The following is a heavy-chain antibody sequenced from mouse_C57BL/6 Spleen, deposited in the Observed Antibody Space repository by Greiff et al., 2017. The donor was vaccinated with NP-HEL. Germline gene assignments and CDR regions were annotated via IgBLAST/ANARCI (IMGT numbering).Heavy chain of an antibody. CDR1: GFNIKDDY. J-gene: IGHJ2*01. Sequence: EVKLVESGAELVRPGASVKLSCTASGFNIKDDYMHWVKQKPEQGLEWIGWIDPENGDTEYASKFQGKATITADPSSNTAYLQLSSLTSEDTAVYYCTKASSYGYWGQGTTLTVSS. CDR3: TKASSYGY. CDR2: IDPENGDT. D-gene: IGHD1-1*01. V-gene: IGHV14-4*01.